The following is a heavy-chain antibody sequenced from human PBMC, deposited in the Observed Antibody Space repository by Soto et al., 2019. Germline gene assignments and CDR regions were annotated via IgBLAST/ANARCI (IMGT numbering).Heavy chain of an antibody. CDR2: INDGNGNT. CDR3: TSPYYGSGNFY. V-gene: IGHV1-3*01. J-gene: IGHJ4*02. Sequence: QVQLVQSGAEVKKPGASVRVSCKASGYTFSTYAMHWVRQAPGQRLEWMGWINDGNGNTKYSQNFQGRVTFTSDTSVSTDYMELSSLRSEDTALYFWTSPYYGSGNFYWGQGTLVTVSS. D-gene: IGHD3-10*01. CDR1: GYTFSTYA.